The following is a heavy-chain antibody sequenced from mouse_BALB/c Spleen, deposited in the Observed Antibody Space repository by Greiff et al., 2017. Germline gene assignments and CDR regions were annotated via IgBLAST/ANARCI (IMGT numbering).Heavy chain of an antibody. Sequence: EVKLVESGGGLVQPGGSLKLSCAASGFTFSSYTMSWVRQTPEKRLEWVAYISNGGGSTYYPDTVKGRFTISRDNAKNTLYLQMSSLKSEDTAMYYCARHAITFDYWGQGTTLTVSS. CDR3: ARHAITFDY. CDR2: ISNGGGST. D-gene: IGHD1-1*01. CDR1: GFTFSSYT. V-gene: IGHV5-12-2*01. J-gene: IGHJ2*01.